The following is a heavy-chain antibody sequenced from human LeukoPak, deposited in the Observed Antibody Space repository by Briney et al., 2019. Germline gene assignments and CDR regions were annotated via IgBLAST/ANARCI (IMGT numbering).Heavy chain of an antibody. Sequence: GGSLRLSCAASGFTFSSYAMPWVRQAPGKGLEWVAVISYDGSNKYYADSVKGRFTISRDNSKNTLYLQMNSLRAEDTAVYYCARDGGVRAGYYYYGMDVWGQGTTVTVSS. CDR1: GFTFSSYA. J-gene: IGHJ6*02. V-gene: IGHV3-30*14. CDR2: ISYDGSNK. CDR3: ARDGGVRAGYYYYGMDV. D-gene: IGHD3-16*01.